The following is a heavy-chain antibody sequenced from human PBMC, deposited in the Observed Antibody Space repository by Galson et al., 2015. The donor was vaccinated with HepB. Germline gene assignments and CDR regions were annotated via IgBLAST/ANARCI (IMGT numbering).Heavy chain of an antibody. Sequence: TLSLTCTVSGGSISSGDYYWSWIRQPPGKGLEWIGYIYYSGSTYYNPSLKSRVTISVDTSKNQFSLKLSSVTAADTAVYYCARGGYYDFWSGYPNWGQGTLVTVSS. J-gene: IGHJ4*02. CDR3: ARGGYYDFWSGYPN. V-gene: IGHV4-30-4*01. CDR1: GGSISSGDYY. CDR2: IYYSGST. D-gene: IGHD3-3*01.